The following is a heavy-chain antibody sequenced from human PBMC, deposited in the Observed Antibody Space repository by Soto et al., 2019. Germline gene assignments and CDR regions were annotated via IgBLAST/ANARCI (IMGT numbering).Heavy chain of an antibody. Sequence: PSETLSLTCTVSGGSISSGGYYWSWIRQHPGKGLEWIGYIYYSGSTYYNPSLKSRVTISVDTSKNQFSLKLSSVTAADTAVYYCAREGAHSTSSYGMDVWGQGTKVNVS. J-gene: IGHJ6*02. CDR1: GGSISSGGYY. V-gene: IGHV4-31*03. CDR3: AREGAHSTSSYGMDV. D-gene: IGHD2-2*01. CDR2: IYYSGST.